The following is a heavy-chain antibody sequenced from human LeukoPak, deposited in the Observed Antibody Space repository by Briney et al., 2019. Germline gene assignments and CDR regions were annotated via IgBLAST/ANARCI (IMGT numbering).Heavy chain of an antibody. CDR2: ITYDGRT. D-gene: IGHD3-3*01. Sequence: PSETLSLTCAVFGGSFDGYYWSWIRQSPGKGLEWIGEITYDGRTKYNPSLRSRVSISVDTSKIQFSLNLTSVTAADTAIYYCARGLASGYPLIPFDYWGQGTQVTVSS. V-gene: IGHV4-34*01. CDR3: ARGLASGYPLIPFDY. CDR1: GGSFDGYY. J-gene: IGHJ4*02.